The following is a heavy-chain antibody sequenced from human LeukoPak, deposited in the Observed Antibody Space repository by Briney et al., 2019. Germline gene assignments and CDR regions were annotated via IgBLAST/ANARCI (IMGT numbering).Heavy chain of an antibody. V-gene: IGHV5-10-1*01. Sequence: PGESLKISCKGSGYSFTSYWISWVRQMPGKGLEWMGRIDPSDSYTNYSPSFQGHVTISADMSISTAYLQWSSLKASDTAMYYCAIRTDYDILTGNYYYYGMDVWGKGTTVTVSS. CDR1: GYSFTSYW. CDR2: IDPSDSYT. D-gene: IGHD3-9*01. CDR3: AIRTDYDILTGNYYYYGMDV. J-gene: IGHJ6*04.